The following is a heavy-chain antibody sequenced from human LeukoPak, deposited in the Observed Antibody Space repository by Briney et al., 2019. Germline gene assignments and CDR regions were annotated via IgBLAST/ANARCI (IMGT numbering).Heavy chain of an antibody. D-gene: IGHD3-10*01. Sequence: SETLSLTCAVYGGSFSGYYWSWIRQPPGKGLEWIGGINHSGSTNYNPSLKSRVTISVDTSKNQFSLKLSSVTAADTAVYYCARGSDSLSYGSGSYYNRYSYWGQGTLVTVSS. J-gene: IGHJ4*02. CDR1: GGSFSGYY. CDR2: INHSGST. V-gene: IGHV4-34*01. CDR3: ARGSDSLSYGSGSYYNRYSY.